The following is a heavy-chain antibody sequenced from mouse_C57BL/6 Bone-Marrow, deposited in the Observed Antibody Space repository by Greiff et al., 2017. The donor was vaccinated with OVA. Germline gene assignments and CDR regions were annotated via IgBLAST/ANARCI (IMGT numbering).Heavy chain of an antibody. V-gene: IGHV1-55*01. Sequence: VQLQQSGAELVKPGASVKMSCKASGYTFTSYWITWVKQRPGQGLEWIGDIYPGSGSTNYNEKFKSKATLTVDTSSSTAYMQLSSLTSEYSAVYYCASEDPYYYGSRPWFAYWGQGPLVTVSA. CDR1: GYTFTSYW. J-gene: IGHJ3*01. CDR3: ASEDPYYYGSRPWFAY. CDR2: IYPGSGST. D-gene: IGHD1-1*01.